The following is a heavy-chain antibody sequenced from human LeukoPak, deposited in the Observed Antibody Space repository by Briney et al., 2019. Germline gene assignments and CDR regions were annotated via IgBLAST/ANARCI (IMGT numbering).Heavy chain of an antibody. CDR2: LHTDGSAT. Sequence: PGGSLRLSCAASGFTFSNYWMHWVRQTPGKGLVWVSRLHTDGSATFYADSVKGRFTISRDNPKSTLYLQMNSLTVEDTAIYYCAIEGHYDSRGPDYWGQGTLVTVSS. V-gene: IGHV3-74*01. D-gene: IGHD3-22*01. CDR1: GFTFSNYW. CDR3: AIEGHYDSRGPDY. J-gene: IGHJ4*02.